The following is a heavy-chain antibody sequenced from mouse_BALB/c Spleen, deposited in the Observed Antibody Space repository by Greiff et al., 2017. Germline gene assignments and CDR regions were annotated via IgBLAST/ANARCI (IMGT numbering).Heavy chain of an antibody. V-gene: IGHV5-6-5*01. J-gene: IGHJ4*01. CDR3: ARGGYDAMDY. CDR1: GFTFSSYA. Sequence: EVKLVESGGGLVKPGGSLKLSCAASGFTFSSYAMSWVRQTPEKRLEWVASISSGGRTYYPDSVKGRFTISRDNARNILYLQMSSLRSEDTAMYYCARGGYDAMDYWGQGTSVTVSS. D-gene: IGHD2-10*02. CDR2: ISSGGRT.